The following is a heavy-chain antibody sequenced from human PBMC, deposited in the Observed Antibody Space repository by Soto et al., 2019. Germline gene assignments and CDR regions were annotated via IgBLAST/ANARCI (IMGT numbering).Heavy chain of an antibody. D-gene: IGHD2-2*01. J-gene: IGHJ4*02. CDR3: VRVVVAAGGTHLDY. CDR1: GFSFSSYG. V-gene: IGHV3-33*01. CDR2: IWHDGSYK. Sequence: QVQLVESGGGVVQPGRSLRLSCAASGFSFSSYGMHWVRQAPGKGLEWVAVIWHDGSYKYYADSVKGRFTISRDNSKNTLYLQMNSLRAEDTAVYYCVRVVVAAGGTHLDYWGQGTLVTVSS.